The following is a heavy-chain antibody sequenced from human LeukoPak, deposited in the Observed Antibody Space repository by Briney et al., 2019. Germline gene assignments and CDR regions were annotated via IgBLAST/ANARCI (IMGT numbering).Heavy chain of an antibody. CDR1: GYTFSGCY. CDR2: INPNSGDT. CDR3: ASGSSLDGSSGWPTHYY. D-gene: IGHD6-19*01. Sequence: ASVKVSCKASGYTFSGCYMHWFRQAPGQGLEWMGWINPNSGDTHYAQEFQGRVTMTRDTSISTAYMELNRLTSDDTAVYYCASGSSLDGSSGWPTHYYWGQGTLVTVSS. V-gene: IGHV1-2*02. J-gene: IGHJ4*02.